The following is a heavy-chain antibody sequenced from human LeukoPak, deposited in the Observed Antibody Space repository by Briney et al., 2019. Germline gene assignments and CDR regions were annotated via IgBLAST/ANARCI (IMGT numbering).Heavy chain of an antibody. Sequence: GGSLRLSCAASGFTFSSYAMHWVRQAPGKGLEWVAVISYDGSNKYYADSVKGRFTISRDNSKNTLYLQMNSLRAEDTAVYYCARDTELWFSYFDYWGQGTLVTVSS. CDR2: ISYDGSNK. CDR1: GFTFSSYA. V-gene: IGHV3-30-3*01. D-gene: IGHD5-18*01. J-gene: IGHJ4*02. CDR3: ARDTELWFSYFDY.